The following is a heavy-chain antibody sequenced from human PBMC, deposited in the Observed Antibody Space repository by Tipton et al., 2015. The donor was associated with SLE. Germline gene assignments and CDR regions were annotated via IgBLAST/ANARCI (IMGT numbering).Heavy chain of an antibody. J-gene: IGHJ4*02. CDR2: IYYSGST. V-gene: IGHV4-34*01. CDR1: GGSFSGYY. Sequence: TLSLTCAVYGGSFSGYYWSWIRQPPGKGLEWIETIYYSGSTYYNPSLKSRVTISIDTSKNQFSLKLSSVNAADTAVYYCARLPRGGYYYAEYWGQGTLITVSS. D-gene: IGHD5-12*01. CDR3: ARLPRGGYYYAEY.